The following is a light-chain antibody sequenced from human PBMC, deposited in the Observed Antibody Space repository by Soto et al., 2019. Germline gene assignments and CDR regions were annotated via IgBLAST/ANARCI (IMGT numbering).Light chain of an antibody. V-gene: IGKV3-15*01. CDR3: QQYNNSPFT. Sequence: EIVMTQSPATLSVSPGERATLSCRASQSVSSNLAWYQQKPGQAPRLLIYGASTRATGIPARFSGSGSGTQVTITIISLQSEEFAVYYCQQYNNSPFTFGPGTKVDIK. CDR2: GAS. J-gene: IGKJ3*01. CDR1: QSVSSN.